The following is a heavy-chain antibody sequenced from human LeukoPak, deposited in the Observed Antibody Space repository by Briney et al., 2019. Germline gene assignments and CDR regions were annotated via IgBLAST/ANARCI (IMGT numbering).Heavy chain of an antibody. CDR3: ARDGRTTGYYYYGMDV. CDR1: GYTFTSYA. J-gene: IGHJ6*02. V-gene: IGHV1-3*01. CDR2: INAGNGNT. Sequence: ASVTVSCTASGYTFTSYAMHWVRQAPGQRLEWMGWINAGNGNTKYSQKFQGRVTITRDTSASTAYMELSSLRSEDTAVYYCARDGRTTGYYYYGMDVWGQGTTVTVSS. D-gene: IGHD4-17*01.